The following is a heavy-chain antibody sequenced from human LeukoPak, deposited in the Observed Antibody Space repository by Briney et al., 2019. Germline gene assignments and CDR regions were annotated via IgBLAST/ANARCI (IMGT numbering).Heavy chain of an antibody. CDR1: GFTFYDYG. Sequence: GGSLRLSCAASGFTFYDYGMSWVRQAPGKGLEWVSGINWNGGSTGYADSVKGRFTISRDNAKNSLYLQMNSLRAEDTALYYCARGGRYYYYYYMDVWGKGTTVTVSS. CDR2: INWNGGST. J-gene: IGHJ6*03. V-gene: IGHV3-20*04. D-gene: IGHD5-12*01. CDR3: ARGGRYYYYYYMDV.